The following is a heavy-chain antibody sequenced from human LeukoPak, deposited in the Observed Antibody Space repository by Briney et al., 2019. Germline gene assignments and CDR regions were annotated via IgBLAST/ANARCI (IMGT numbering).Heavy chain of an antibody. J-gene: IGHJ5*02. V-gene: IGHV7-4-1*02. Sequence: ASVKVSCTASGYTFTSYAMNWVRQAPGQGLEWMGWINTNTGNPTYAQGFTGRFVFSLDTSVSTAYLQISSLKAEDTAVYYCARDNNYYDFWSGYYWSWFDPWGQGTLVTVSS. D-gene: IGHD3-3*01. CDR2: INTNTGNP. CDR1: GYTFTSYA. CDR3: ARDNNYYDFWSGYYWSWFDP.